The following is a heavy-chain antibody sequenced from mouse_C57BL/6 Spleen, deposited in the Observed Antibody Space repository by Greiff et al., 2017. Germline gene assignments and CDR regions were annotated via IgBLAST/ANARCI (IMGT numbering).Heavy chain of an antibody. CDR3: ARYDGSSFDY. CDR1: GYTFTSYW. Sequence: QVQLQQPGAELVQPGASVKLSCKASGYTFTSYWMHWVKQRPGQGLEWIGMIHPNSGSTNYNEKFKSKATLTVDKSSSTAYMQLSSLTSEDSAVYYCARYDGSSFDYWGQGTTLTVSS. CDR2: IHPNSGST. D-gene: IGHD1-1*01. V-gene: IGHV1-64*01. J-gene: IGHJ2*01.